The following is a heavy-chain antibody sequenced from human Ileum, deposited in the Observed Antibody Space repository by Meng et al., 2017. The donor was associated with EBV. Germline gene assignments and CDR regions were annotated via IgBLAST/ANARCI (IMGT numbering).Heavy chain of an antibody. V-gene: IGHV4-59*01. CDR3: ARGGQWEPLDS. J-gene: IGHJ4*02. Sequence: QVHSQESGPRLVKPSETLSLTCTGSGASMTNNYWSWIRQSPGKTLEWIGFVYSGTTSYNPSLKSRVSLSEDTSKGQFSLRLTSVTAADTAVYYCARGGQWEPLDSWGQGILVTVSS. CDR2: VYSGTT. CDR1: GASMTNNY. D-gene: IGHD1-26*01.